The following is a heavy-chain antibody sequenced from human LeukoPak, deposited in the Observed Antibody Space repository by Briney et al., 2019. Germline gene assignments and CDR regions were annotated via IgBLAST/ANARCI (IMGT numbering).Heavy chain of an antibody. D-gene: IGHD3-9*01. Sequence: SETLSLTCTVSGGSISSYYWSWIRQPPGKGLEWIGYIYYSGSTSYNPSLKSRVTISVDTSKNQFSLKLSSVTAADTAVYYCARRILTGYPKYDWYFDLWGRGTLATVSS. J-gene: IGHJ2*01. CDR1: GGSISSYY. CDR2: IYYSGST. CDR3: ARRILTGYPKYDWYFDL. V-gene: IGHV4-59*01.